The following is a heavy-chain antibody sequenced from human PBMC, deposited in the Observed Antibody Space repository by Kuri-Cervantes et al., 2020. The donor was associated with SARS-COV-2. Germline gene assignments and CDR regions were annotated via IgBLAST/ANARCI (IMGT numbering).Heavy chain of an antibody. CDR3: AAGGYGDYPYDAFDI. V-gene: IGHV1-2*02. Sequence: ASVKVSCKASGYTFTGYYMHWVRQAPGQGLEWMGWINPNSGGTNYAQKFQGRVTMTRDTSISTAYMELRSLRSDDTAVYYCAAGGYGDYPYDAFDIWGQGTMVTVSS. J-gene: IGHJ3*02. CDR2: INPNSGGT. CDR1: GYTFTGYY. D-gene: IGHD4-17*01.